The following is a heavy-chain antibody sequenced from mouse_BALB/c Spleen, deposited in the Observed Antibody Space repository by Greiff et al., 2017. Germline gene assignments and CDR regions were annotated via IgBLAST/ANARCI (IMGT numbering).Heavy chain of an antibody. D-gene: IGHD2-2*01. J-gene: IGHJ3*01. V-gene: IGHV5-17*02. Sequence: EVKVIESGGGLVQPGGSRKLSCAASGFTFSSFGMHWVRQAPEKGLEWVAYISSGSSTTYYADTVKGRFTISRDNPKNTLFLQMTSLRAEDTAMYYCARGGYDGAWFAYWGQGTLVTVSA. CDR1: GFTFSSFG. CDR2: ISSGSSTT. CDR3: ARGGYDGAWFAY.